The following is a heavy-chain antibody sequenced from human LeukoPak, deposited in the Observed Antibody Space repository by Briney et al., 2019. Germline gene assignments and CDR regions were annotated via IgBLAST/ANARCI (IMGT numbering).Heavy chain of an antibody. CDR1: GFTFSSYG. J-gene: IGHJ4*02. CDR3: AKGAAALFDY. Sequence: PGGSLRLSCAASGFTFSSYGMHWVRLAQPTGLGWVSAISGSGGSTYYADSVKGRFTISRDNSKNTLYLQMNSLRAEDTAVYYCAKGAAALFDYWGQGTLVTVSS. D-gene: IGHD6-13*01. CDR2: ISGSGGST. V-gene: IGHV3-23*01.